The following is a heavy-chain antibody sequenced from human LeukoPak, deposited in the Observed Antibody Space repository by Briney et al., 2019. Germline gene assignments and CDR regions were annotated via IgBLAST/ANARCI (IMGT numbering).Heavy chain of an antibody. Sequence: SQTLSLTCAISEDSVSSNSAAWNWIRQSPSRGLEWLGRTYYRSKWYNDYAVSVKGRITINPDTSKNQFSLQLNSVTPEDTAVYYCARSVRAVAGTTSAFDIWGQGTMVTVSS. J-gene: IGHJ3*02. CDR1: EDSVSSNSAA. CDR3: ARSVRAVAGTTSAFDI. D-gene: IGHD6-19*01. CDR2: TYYRSKWYN. V-gene: IGHV6-1*01.